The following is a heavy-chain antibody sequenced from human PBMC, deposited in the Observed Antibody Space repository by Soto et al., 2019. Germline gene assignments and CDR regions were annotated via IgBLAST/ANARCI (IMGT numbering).Heavy chain of an antibody. V-gene: IGHV3-23*01. J-gene: IGHJ3*01. CDR3: AKGCMPCLGDVFDL. Sequence: GGSLRLSCAASGFSFRSYAMSWVRQAPGKGLEWVSTIGNSAATTYYRDSVSGRFTISRDNSKNTLYLQMNSLRAEDTAVYYCAKGCMPCLGDVFDLWGRGTMVTVSS. CDR1: GFSFRSYA. CDR2: IGNSAATT. D-gene: IGHD2-8*01.